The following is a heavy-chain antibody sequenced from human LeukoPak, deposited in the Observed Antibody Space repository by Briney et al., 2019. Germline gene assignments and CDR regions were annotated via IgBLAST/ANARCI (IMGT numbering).Heavy chain of an antibody. D-gene: IGHD1-26*01. CDR3: ASPGSYWNNWFDP. J-gene: IGHJ5*02. Sequence: GGSLRLSCAASGFTFSSYAMHWVRQAPGKGLEWVAVISYDGSNKYYADSVKGRFTISRDNSKNTLYLQMNSLRAEDTAVYYCASPGSYWNNWFDPWGRGTLVTVSS. V-gene: IGHV3-30*04. CDR1: GFTFSSYA. CDR2: ISYDGSNK.